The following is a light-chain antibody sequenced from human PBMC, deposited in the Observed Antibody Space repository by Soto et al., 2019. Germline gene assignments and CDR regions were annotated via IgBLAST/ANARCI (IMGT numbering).Light chain of an antibody. CDR2: EVS. Sequence: QSVLTQPPSASGSPGQSVTISCTGTSSDVGAYNHVSWYQQLPGKAHKLIIYEVSKRPSGVPDRFSGSKSGNTASLTVSGLQAEDEADYYCTSYAGTYSFFYVFGTGTKVTVL. CDR3: TSYAGTYSFFYV. CDR1: SSDVGAYNH. J-gene: IGLJ1*01. V-gene: IGLV2-8*01.